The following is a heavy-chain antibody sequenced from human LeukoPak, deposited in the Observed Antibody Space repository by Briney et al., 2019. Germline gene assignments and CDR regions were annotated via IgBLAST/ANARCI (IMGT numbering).Heavy chain of an antibody. V-gene: IGHV4-39*07. J-gene: IGHJ4*02. CDR1: GGSISSISYY. CDR2: LYYSGST. Sequence: RSSETLSLTCSVSGGSISSISYYWAWIRQPPGKGLEWIGTLYYSGSTYYNPSLENRVTISVDTSKSQFSLKLNSVTAADTAVYYCARLGYCSSTSCLIFDYWGQGTLVTVSS. CDR3: ARLGYCSSTSCLIFDY. D-gene: IGHD2-2*01.